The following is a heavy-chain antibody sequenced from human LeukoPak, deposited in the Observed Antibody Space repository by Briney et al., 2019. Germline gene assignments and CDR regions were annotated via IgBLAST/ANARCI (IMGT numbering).Heavy chain of an antibody. V-gene: IGHV3-23*01. Sequence: PGGSLKLSCAASGFTLSTYVMSWVRQAPGKGLQWFSSISHSGGPTYYADSVEGRFTFSRDNSKNTLYLQMHSLRTEDTAVYYCAKAGGNSFMYALDIWGQGTMVTVSS. CDR1: GFTLSTYV. CDR2: ISHSGGPT. CDR3: AKAGGNSFMYALDI. J-gene: IGHJ3*02. D-gene: IGHD4-23*01.